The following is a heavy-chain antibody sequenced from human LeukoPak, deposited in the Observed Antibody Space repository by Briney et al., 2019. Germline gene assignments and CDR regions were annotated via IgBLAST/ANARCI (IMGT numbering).Heavy chain of an antibody. Sequence: PGGSLRLSCAASGFTVSSNYMNWVRQAPGKGLEWVSVLYSGGSTYYADSMKGRFTISRDNSKNTLYLQMNSLRAEDTAVYYCARAIVVVPAAIFYFQHWGQGTLVTVSS. CDR1: GFTVSSNY. J-gene: IGHJ1*01. D-gene: IGHD2-2*02. V-gene: IGHV3-53*01. CDR3: ARAIVVVPAAIFYFQH. CDR2: LYSGGST.